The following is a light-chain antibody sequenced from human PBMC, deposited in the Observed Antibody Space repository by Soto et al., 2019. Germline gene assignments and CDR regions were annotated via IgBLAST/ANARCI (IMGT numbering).Light chain of an antibody. CDR1: QSVSSD. J-gene: IGKJ1*01. Sequence: EIVLTQSPSTLSMSXDGGATLTXXASQSVSSDLAWYHQKPGQAPRLLIYGASTRATGIPARFSGSGSGTEFTLTINSLQSEDFAVYYCQQYNNWPRTFGQGTKVDNK. V-gene: IGKV3-15*01. CDR2: GAS. CDR3: QQYNNWPRT.